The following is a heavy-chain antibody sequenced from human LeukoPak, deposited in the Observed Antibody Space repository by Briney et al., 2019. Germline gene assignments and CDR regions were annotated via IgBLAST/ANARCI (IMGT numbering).Heavy chain of an antibody. CDR3: AGYNWNDADYFYFGMDV. D-gene: IGHD1-1*01. J-gene: IGHJ6*02. CDR1: GYTFTTYA. Sequence: ASVKVSCKASGYTFTTYAMHWVRQAPGQRLEWMGWINAGNGNTKYSQKFQGRVTITRDTSASTAYMELSSLRSEDTAVYYCAGYNWNDADYFYFGMDVWGQGTTVTVSS. CDR2: INAGNGNT. V-gene: IGHV1-3*01.